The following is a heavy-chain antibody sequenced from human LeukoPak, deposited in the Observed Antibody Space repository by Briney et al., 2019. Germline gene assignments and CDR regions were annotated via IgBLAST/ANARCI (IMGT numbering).Heavy chain of an antibody. Sequence: SETLSLTCTVSGGSISSGGYYWSWIRQHPGKGLEWIGYIYYSGSTYYNPSLKSRVTISVDTSKNQFSLKLSSVTAADTAVYYCARVDSSSLFDYWGQGTLVTVSS. CDR1: GGSISSGGYY. V-gene: IGHV4-31*03. CDR3: ARVDSSSLFDY. D-gene: IGHD6-6*01. J-gene: IGHJ4*02. CDR2: IYYSGST.